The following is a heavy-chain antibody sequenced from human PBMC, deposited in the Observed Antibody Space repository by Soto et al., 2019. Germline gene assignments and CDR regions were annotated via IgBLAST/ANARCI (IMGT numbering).Heavy chain of an antibody. CDR1: GGSFSGYY. CDR3: ARVHVMVVAGSTFYY. V-gene: IGHV4-34*01. D-gene: IGHD3-10*01. J-gene: IGHJ4*03. Sequence: SETLSLTCAVYGGSFSGYYWSWIRQPPGRGLEWIGEINHSGTTNNNPSLKSRVTISVDTSKNQFSLKVSSVTAADTAVYYCARVHVMVVAGSTFYYWGAGTLVTV. CDR2: INHSGTT.